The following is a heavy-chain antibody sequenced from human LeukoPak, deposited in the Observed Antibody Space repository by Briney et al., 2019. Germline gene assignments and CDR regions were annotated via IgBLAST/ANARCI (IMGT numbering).Heavy chain of an antibody. V-gene: IGHV1-2*02. Sequence: ASVKVSCKASGYRFTDFYLHWVRQAPGQGLEWMGWNNPNSGGTNYAQKFQGRVTMTRDTSISTAYMELSRLRSDDTAVYYCARGFRVIWNYYYYYMDVWGKGTTVTVSS. CDR1: GYRFTDFY. D-gene: IGHD3-10*01. CDR2: NNPNSGGT. CDR3: ARGFRVIWNYYYYYMDV. J-gene: IGHJ6*03.